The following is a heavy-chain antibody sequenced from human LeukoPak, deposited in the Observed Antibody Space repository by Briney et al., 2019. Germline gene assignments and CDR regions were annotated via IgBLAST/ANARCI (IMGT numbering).Heavy chain of an antibody. Sequence: SQTLSLTCTVSGGSISSGGYYWSWIRQPPGKGLEWIGYIYHSGSTYFTPSLESRVTISVDRSKNQFSLKLSSVTAADTAVYYCARASSTMITDYWGQGTLVTVSS. CDR2: IYHSGST. V-gene: IGHV4-30-2*01. CDR3: ARASSTMITDY. D-gene: IGHD3-22*01. CDR1: GGSISSGGYY. J-gene: IGHJ4*02.